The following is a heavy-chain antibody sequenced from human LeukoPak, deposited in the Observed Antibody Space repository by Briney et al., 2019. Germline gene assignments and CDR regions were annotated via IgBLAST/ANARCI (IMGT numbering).Heavy chain of an antibody. Sequence: ASVKVSCKASGYTFTSYGISWVRQAPGQGLEWMGWISAYNGNTNYAQKLQGRVTMTTDTSTSTAYMELRSLRSDDTAVYYCARIDYYDSRGYDDYWGQGTLVTVSS. CDR3: ARIDYYDSRGYDDY. CDR2: ISAYNGNT. CDR1: GYTFTSYG. D-gene: IGHD3-22*01. J-gene: IGHJ4*02. V-gene: IGHV1-18*01.